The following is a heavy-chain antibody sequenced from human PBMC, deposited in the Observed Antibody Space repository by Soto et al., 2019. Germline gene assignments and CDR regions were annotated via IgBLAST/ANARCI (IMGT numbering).Heavy chain of an antibody. V-gene: IGHV4-31*03. D-gene: IGHD2-2*01. CDR2: IYYSGST. J-gene: IGHJ5*02. CDR1: GGSISSSSYY. Sequence: PSETLSLTCTVSGGSISSSSYYWGWIRQPPGKGLEWIGNIYYSGSTYYNPSLKSRVTISVDTSKNQFSLKLSSVTAADTAVYYCARQPPAAIPWFDPWGQGTLVTVSS. CDR3: ARQPPAAIPWFDP.